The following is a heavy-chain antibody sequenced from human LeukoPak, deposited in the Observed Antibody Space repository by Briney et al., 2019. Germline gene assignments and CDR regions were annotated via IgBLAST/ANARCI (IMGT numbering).Heavy chain of an antibody. J-gene: IGHJ6*02. CDR3: ARTYSYGYGYYYGMDV. CDR1: GYTFTSYG. Sequence: ASVKVSCKASGYTFTSYGISWVRQAPGQGLEWMGWISAYNGNTNYAQKLQGRVTMTTDTSTSTAYMELRSLRSDDTAVYYCARTYSYGYGYYYGMDVWGQGTTVTVS. V-gene: IGHV1-18*01. CDR2: ISAYNGNT. D-gene: IGHD5-18*01.